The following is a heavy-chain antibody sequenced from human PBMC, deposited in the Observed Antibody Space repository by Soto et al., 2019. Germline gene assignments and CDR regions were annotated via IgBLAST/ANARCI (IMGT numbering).Heavy chain of an antibody. D-gene: IGHD2-8*02. CDR2: ISASTDNL. V-gene: IGHV1-18*01. CDR3: AKVIPGAEAWFGP. Sequence: QVQLGQSVGEVKKPGASVKVSCKASGYTFTNYGVTWVRQAPGQWLEWMGWISASTDNLNYAQKFQGSVTMTIDTSTTTFYMHLRRLTSDDTAVYYCAKVIPGAEAWFGPWGQVTLVTVSS. CDR1: GYTFTNYG. J-gene: IGHJ5*02.